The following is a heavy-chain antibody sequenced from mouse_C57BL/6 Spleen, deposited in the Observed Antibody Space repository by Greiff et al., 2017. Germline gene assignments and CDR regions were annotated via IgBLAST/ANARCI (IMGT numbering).Heavy chain of an antibody. J-gene: IGHJ2*01. CDR1: GYTFTDYY. V-gene: IGHV1-26*01. CDR3: ASGSTLVYDY. Sequence: EVQLQQSGPELVKPGASVKISCKASGYTFTDYYMNWVKQSHGKSLEWIGDINPNNGGTSYNQKFKGKATLTVDKSSSTAYMELRSLTSGDSAVYYCASGSTLVYDYWGQGTTLTVSS. CDR2: INPNNGGT. D-gene: IGHD1-1*01.